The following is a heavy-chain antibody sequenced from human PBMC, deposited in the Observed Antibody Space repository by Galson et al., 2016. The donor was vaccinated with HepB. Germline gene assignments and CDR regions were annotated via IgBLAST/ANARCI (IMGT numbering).Heavy chain of an antibody. CDR1: GFNVTSNY. V-gene: IGHV3-53*01. D-gene: IGHD2-2*01. J-gene: IGHJ6*02. Sequence: SLRLSCAASGFNVTSNYMTWVRQAPGKGLEWVSVVYSAGSTYYGDPVKGRFVISRDTSMNTVYLQMNNLSPADTAVYYCARGVVVVPSAIVWSFNGMDVWGQGTTVTVSS. CDR2: VYSAGST. CDR3: ARGVVVVPSAIVWSFNGMDV.